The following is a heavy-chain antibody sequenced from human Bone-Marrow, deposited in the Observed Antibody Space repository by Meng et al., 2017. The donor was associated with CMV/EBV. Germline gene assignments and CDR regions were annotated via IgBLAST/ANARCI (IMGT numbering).Heavy chain of an antibody. CDR1: GYTFNNYG. D-gene: IGHD2-2*01. V-gene: IGHV1-18*01. J-gene: IGHJ4*02. CDR3: ARVSRAYCRTTSCSPYYFDH. Sequence: SEKVSRKASGYTFNNYGVTWVRQAPGQGLEWMAWISTDSGNTNYAPRFQGRVTLTTDTSTTTAYMELRSLRSDDTAVYYCARVSRAYCRTTSCSPYYFDHWGQGTLVTVSS. CDR2: ISTDSGNT.